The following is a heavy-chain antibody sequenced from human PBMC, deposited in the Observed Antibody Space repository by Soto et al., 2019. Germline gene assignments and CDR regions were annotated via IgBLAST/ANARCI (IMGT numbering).Heavy chain of an antibody. D-gene: IGHD5-12*01. CDR2: IYYSGST. V-gene: IGHV4-59*01. Sequence: QVQLQESGPGLVKPSETLSLTCTVSGGSISSYYWSWIRQPPGKGLEWIGYIYYSGSTNYNPSLKXXVXIXXDTSKNQFSLKLSSVTAADTAVYYCARGDGYTFDYWGQGTLVTVSS. CDR3: ARGDGYTFDY. J-gene: IGHJ4*02. CDR1: GGSISSYY.